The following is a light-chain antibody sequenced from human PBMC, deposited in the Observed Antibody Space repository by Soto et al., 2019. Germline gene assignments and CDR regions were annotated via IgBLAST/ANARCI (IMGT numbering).Light chain of an antibody. CDR1: SSDVGGYNY. V-gene: IGLV2-8*01. CDR2: EVS. CDR3: SSYAGSYSWV. Sequence: QSVLTQPPSASGSPGQSVSISCTGTSSDVGGYNYVSWYQQHPGKAPKLMIYEVSKRPSGVPDRFSGSKSGNTASLTVSGLQAEDEADSYCSSYAGSYSWVFGGGTKQTVL. J-gene: IGLJ3*02.